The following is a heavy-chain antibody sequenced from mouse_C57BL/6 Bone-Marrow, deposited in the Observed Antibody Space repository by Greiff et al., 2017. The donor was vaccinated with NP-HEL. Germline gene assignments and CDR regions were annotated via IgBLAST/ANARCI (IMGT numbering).Heavy chain of an antibody. CDR3: ARDYWAFAY. J-gene: IGHJ3*01. V-gene: IGHV1-50*01. Sequence: QVQLKESGAELVKPGASVKLSCKASGYTFTSYWMQWVKQRPGQGLEWIGEIDPSDSYTNYNQKFKGKATLTVDSSSSTAYMQLSSLTSEDSAVYYCARDYWAFAYWGQGTLVTVSA. CDR2: IDPSDSYT. CDR1: GYTFTSYW. D-gene: IGHD2-13*01.